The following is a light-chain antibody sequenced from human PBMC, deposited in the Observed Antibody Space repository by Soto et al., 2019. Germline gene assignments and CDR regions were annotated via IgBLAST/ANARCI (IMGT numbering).Light chain of an antibody. CDR1: QSVGGN. Sequence: EIVMTQSPATLSVSPGERATLSCRASQSVGGNLAWYQQRPGRAPRLLIYDASTRATDIPARFGGSGSGTEFTLTISSLQSEDFALYYCQQYNNWPLYTFGQGTKLEIK. CDR3: QQYNNWPLYT. V-gene: IGKV3-15*01. CDR2: DAS. J-gene: IGKJ2*01.